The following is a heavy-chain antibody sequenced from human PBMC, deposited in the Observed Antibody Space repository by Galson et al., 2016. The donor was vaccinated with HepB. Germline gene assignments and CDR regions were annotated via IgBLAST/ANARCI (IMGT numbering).Heavy chain of an antibody. CDR3: AGVGGYDGYYFDF. V-gene: IGHV3-53*01. D-gene: IGHD5-12*01. J-gene: IGHJ4*02. Sequence: SLRLSCAVSGITVSDTYMSWVRQAPGKGLEWVSVIYRDGRTYHADSVKGRSSISRDISKKTLYLQMNSLRADDTAVYYCAGVGGYDGYYFDFWGQGALVTVSS. CDR1: GITVSDTY. CDR2: IYRDGRT.